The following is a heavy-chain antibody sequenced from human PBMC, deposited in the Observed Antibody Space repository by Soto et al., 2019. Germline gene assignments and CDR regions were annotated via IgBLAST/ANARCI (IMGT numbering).Heavy chain of an antibody. J-gene: IGHJ5*02. V-gene: IGHV4-59*11. Sequence: QVLLQESGPGLVKPSETLSLTCNVSGASIGAHYWHWIRQPPGKGLEWIGYISYTGISQYHLSVSSRASISVATSKNPLSLTLTSVTAAATAVYYCARDANGVYYFDPWGQGTRITVSS. D-gene: IGHD2-8*01. CDR3: ARDANGVYYFDP. CDR1: GASIGAHY. CDR2: ISYTGIS.